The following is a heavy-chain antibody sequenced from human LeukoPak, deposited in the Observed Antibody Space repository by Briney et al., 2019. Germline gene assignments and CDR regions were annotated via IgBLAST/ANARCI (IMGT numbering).Heavy chain of an antibody. J-gene: IGHJ4*02. CDR2: ISTYSGDT. CDR3: ARGASTDY. D-gene: IGHD2-2*01. CDR1: GYTFTNYG. V-gene: IGHV1-18*01. Sequence: ASVKVSCKASGYTFTNYGINWVRQAPGQGLEWMGWISTYSGDTKSAQNLQGRVTLTTDTSTSTAYMYLGSLRSDDTAVYYCARGASTDYWGQGTPVTVSS.